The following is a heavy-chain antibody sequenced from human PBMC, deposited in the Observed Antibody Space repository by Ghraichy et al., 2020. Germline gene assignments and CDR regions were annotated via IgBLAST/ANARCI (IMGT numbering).Heavy chain of an antibody. CDR3: ARDRAKTIFGVVINYYYYGMDV. CDR2: INPNSGGT. CDR1: GYTFTGYY. D-gene: IGHD3-3*01. Sequence: ASVKVSCKASGYTFTGYYMHWVRQAPGQGLEWMGWINPNSGGTNYAQKFQGWVTMTRDTSISTAYMELSRLRSDDTAVYYCARDRAKTIFGVVINYYYYGMDVWGQGTTVTVSS. J-gene: IGHJ6*02. V-gene: IGHV1-2*04.